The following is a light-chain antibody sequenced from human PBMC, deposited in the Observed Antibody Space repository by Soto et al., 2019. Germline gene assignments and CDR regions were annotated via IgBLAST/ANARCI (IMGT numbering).Light chain of an antibody. CDR3: QKYSSAPPT. Sequence: DIQMTQSPSSLSTSVGDRVTITCRASQDISIYLAWYQQKPGKVPKLLIYAASTLQSGVPSRFSGSGSGTDFTLTINSLQPEDVATYYCQKYSSAPPTFGQGTKVEIK. CDR2: AAS. J-gene: IGKJ1*01. CDR1: QDISIY. V-gene: IGKV1-27*01.